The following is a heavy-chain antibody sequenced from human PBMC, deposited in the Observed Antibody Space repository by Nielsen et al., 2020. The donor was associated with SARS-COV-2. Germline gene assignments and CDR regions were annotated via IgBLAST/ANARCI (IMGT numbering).Heavy chain of an antibody. J-gene: IGHJ4*02. D-gene: IGHD1-1*01. V-gene: IGHV4-59*08. CDR1: GGSISSYY. CDR2: IYYSGST. CDR3: AALGQTRFFDY. Sequence: SETLSPTCTVSGGSISSYYWSWIRQPPGKGLEWIGYIYYSGSTNYNPSLKSRVTISVDTSKNQFSLKLSSVTAADTAVYYCAALGQTRFFDYWGQGTLVTVSS.